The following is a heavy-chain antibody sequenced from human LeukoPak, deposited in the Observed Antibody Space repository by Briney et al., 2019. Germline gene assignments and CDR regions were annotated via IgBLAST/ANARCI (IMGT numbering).Heavy chain of an antibody. CDR3: AKDLSSGGGYD. V-gene: IGHV3-30*02. J-gene: IGHJ4*02. D-gene: IGHD3-16*01. CDR1: GFIFSNYV. CDR2: IGSDGSDK. Sequence: GGSLRLSCAASGFIFSNYVMHWVRQAPGKGLEWASFIGSDGSDKHYADSVKGRFTISRDNSKNTLYLQMNSLRPEDTAVYYCAKDLSSGGGYDWGQGTLVTVSS.